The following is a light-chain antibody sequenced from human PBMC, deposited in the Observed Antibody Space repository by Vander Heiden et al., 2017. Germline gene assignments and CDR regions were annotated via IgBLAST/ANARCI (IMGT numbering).Light chain of an antibody. CDR1: SSDVGKYNL. CDR3: CSYAGSSSYV. CDR2: DVS. Sequence: HSALTQPAPVSGSPGQSITISCTETSSDVGKYNLVSWYQQQPAKAPKLLIYDVSKRPSGGSNRFSGSKSGNTASLTISGLQAEDEADYYCCSYAGSSSYVFGTGTKVTVL. V-gene: IGLV2-23*02. J-gene: IGLJ1*01.